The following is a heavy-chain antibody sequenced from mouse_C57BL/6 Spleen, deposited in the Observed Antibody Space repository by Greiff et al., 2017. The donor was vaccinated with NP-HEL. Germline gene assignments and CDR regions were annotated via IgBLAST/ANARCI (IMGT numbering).Heavy chain of an antibody. CDR2: ISSGGSYT. Sequence: VMLVESGGDLVKPGGSLKLSCAASGFTFSSYGMSWVRQTPDKRLEWVATISSGGSYTYYPDSVKGRFTISRDNAKNTLYLQMSSLKSEDTAMYYCARDQLRYAMDYWGQGTSVTVSS. CDR3: ARDQLRYAMDY. CDR1: GFTFSSYG. V-gene: IGHV5-6*01. D-gene: IGHD1-1*01. J-gene: IGHJ4*01.